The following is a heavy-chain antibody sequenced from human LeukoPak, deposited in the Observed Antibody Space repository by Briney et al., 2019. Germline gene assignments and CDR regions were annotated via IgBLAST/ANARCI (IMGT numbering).Heavy chain of an antibody. J-gene: IGHJ2*01. CDR1: GFTVSSKY. CDR2: VHSGGTT. D-gene: IGHD6-19*01. Sequence: GGSLRLSCAAAGFTVSSKYMTWVRQAPGKGLEWVSRVHSGGTTSYADSVKGRFSISIDNSKNTLYLLMNRLRAEDTAVYYCARVVSSGWDWYIDIWGRGNLVTVSS. V-gene: IGHV3-66*01. CDR3: ARVVSSGWDWYIDI.